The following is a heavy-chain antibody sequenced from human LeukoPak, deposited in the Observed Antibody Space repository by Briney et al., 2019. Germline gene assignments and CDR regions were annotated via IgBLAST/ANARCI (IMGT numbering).Heavy chain of an antibody. CDR1: GYTFTSYD. CDR3: ARGLRGTGRNYYYYMDV. Sequence: ASVKVSCKASGYTFTSYDISWVRQANGQGLEWMGWMNPNSGNTGYAQKFQGRVTMTRNTSISTAYMELSSLRSEDTAVYYCARGLRGTGRNYYYYMDVWGKGTTVTVSS. CDR2: MNPNSGNT. J-gene: IGHJ6*03. V-gene: IGHV1-8*02. D-gene: IGHD3-16*01.